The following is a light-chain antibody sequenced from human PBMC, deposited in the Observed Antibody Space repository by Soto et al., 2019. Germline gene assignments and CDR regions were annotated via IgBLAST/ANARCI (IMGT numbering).Light chain of an antibody. CDR3: QQYDNYPLT. CDR2: DAS. V-gene: IGKV1-5*01. Sequence: DIQMTQSPSTLSASVGYRVTITCRASQSVRSWLAWYQQKPGRAPKFLIYDASSLESGVPSRFSGSGSGTEFTLTISNLQPDDFATYYCQQYDNYPLTFGGGTKVDIK. CDR1: QSVRSW. J-gene: IGKJ4*01.